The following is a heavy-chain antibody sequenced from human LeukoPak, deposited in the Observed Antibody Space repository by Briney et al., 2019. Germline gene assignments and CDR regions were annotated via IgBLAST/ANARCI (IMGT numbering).Heavy chain of an antibody. CDR3: ARHGGAAAAIDY. J-gene: IGHJ4*02. CDR2: IYYSGTT. Sequence: SETLSLTCTVSDGFVSSSSYYWGWIRQPPGKGLEWIGSIYYSGTTYYIPSLKSRITISVDTPKNQFSLKLNSVTAADTAVYYCARHGGAAAAIDYWGQGTLVTVSS. D-gene: IGHD6-13*01. CDR1: DGFVSSSSYY. V-gene: IGHV4-39*01.